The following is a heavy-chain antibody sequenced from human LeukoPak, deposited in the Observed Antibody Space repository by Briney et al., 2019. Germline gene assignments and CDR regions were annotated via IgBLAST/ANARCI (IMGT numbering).Heavy chain of an antibody. CDR3: ARDRAMADY. D-gene: IGHD5-18*01. CDR2: IHTGNGNT. J-gene: IGHJ4*02. CDR1: GYIFTSYP. Sequence: ASVKVSCKASGYIFTSYPIHWVRQAPGQRLEWMGWIHTGNGNTKYSQKFEGRVTVTRDTAATAAYMELSSLRSEDTAVYYCARDRAMADYWGQGTLVTVSS. V-gene: IGHV1-3*04.